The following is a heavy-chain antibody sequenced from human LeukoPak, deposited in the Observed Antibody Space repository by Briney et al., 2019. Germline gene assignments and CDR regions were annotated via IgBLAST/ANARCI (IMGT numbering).Heavy chain of an antibody. CDR1: GWSFNDYY. Sequence: SETLSLTCAVYGWSFNDYYWNWIRQPPGKGLEWIGEINARGDTNYNPSLKSRVTISVDTSKKQFSLPLTFMIAADTALYYCARGQVPAARGYNWFDPWGQGTLVTVSS. D-gene: IGHD2-2*01. J-gene: IGHJ5*02. CDR3: ARGQVPAARGYNWFDP. V-gene: IGHV4-34*01. CDR2: INARGDT.